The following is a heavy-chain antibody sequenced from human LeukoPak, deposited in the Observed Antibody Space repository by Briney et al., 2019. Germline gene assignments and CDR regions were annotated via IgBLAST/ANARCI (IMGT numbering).Heavy chain of an antibody. V-gene: IGHV3-30*04. CDR1: GFTFSSYA. J-gene: IGHJ4*02. D-gene: IGHD2-15*01. Sequence: GGSLRLSCTASGFTFSSYAMHWVRQAPGKGLEWVAVISYDGSNKYYADSVKGRFTISRDNSKNTLYLQMNSLRAEDTAVYYCARDAYCSGGSCYAYFDYWGQGTLVTVSP. CDR3: ARDAYCSGGSCYAYFDY. CDR2: ISYDGSNK.